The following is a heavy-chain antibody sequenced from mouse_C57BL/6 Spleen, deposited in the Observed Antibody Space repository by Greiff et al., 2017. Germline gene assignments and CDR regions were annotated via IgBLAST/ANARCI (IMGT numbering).Heavy chain of an antibody. CDR2: ISGGGGNP. D-gene: IGHD2-5*01. CDR3: ARQSNYDAMDY. J-gene: IGHJ4*01. V-gene: IGHV5-9*01. CDR1: GFTFSSYT. Sequence: EVKVEESGGGLVKPGGSLKLSCAASGFTFSSYTMSWVRQTPEKRLEWVATISGGGGNPYYPDSVKGRFTISRDNAKNTLYLQMSSLRSEDTALYYCARQSNYDAMDYWGQGTSVTVSS.